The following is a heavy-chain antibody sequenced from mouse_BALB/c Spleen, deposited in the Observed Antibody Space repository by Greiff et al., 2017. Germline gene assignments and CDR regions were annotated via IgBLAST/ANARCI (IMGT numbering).Heavy chain of an antibody. J-gene: IGHJ1*01. Sequence: VMLVESGPGLVAPSQSLSITCTVSGFSLSRYSVHWVRQPPGKGLEWLGMIWGGGSTDYNSALKSRLSISKDNSKSQVFLKMNSLQTDDTAMYYCARDGNYVDWYFDVWGAGTTVTVSS. CDR2: IWGGGST. D-gene: IGHD2-1*01. CDR1: GFSLSRYS. V-gene: IGHV2-6-4*01. CDR3: ARDGNYVDWYFDV.